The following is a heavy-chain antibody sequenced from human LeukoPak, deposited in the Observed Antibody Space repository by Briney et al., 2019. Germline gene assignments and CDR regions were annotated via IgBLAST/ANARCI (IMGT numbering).Heavy chain of an antibody. Sequence: SQTLSLTCTVSGGSISSGSYYWTWIRQPAGKGLEWIGHIYTTGSTNYNPSLKSRVSISIDMSKNQFSLKLSSVTAADTAVYYCARFPHYVDYDHWHFDFWGQGTLVTVSS. CDR3: ARFPHYVDYDHWHFDF. J-gene: IGHJ4*02. CDR2: IYTTGST. D-gene: IGHD4-17*01. CDR1: GGSISSGSYY. V-gene: IGHV4-61*09.